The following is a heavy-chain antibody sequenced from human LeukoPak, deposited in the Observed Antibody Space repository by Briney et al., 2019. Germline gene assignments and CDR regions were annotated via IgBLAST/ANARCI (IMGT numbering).Heavy chain of an antibody. J-gene: IGHJ4*02. CDR2: ISSRSRTI. Sequence: PGGSLRLSCAASGFTFSSYEMNWVRQAPGKGLEWVSYISSRSRTIYYADSVKGRFTISRDNAKNSLYLQMNSLRAEDTAVYYCARGALRYSDYWGQGTLVTVSS. CDR3: ARGALRYSDY. CDR1: GFTFSSYE. V-gene: IGHV3-48*03. D-gene: IGHD3-9*01.